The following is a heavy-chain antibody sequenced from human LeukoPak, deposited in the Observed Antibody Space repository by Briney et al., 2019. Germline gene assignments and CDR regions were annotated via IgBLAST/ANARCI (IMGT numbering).Heavy chain of an antibody. CDR2: IYHSGNT. Sequence: PSETLSLTCIVSGYSISSGYYWDWIRQPPGKGLEWIGSIYHSGNTYYNPSLESRVTISVDTSKNQFSLKLSSVTAADTAVYYCARDGGSSPYYFDYWGQGTLVTVSS. D-gene: IGHD1-26*01. J-gene: IGHJ4*02. CDR3: ARDGGSSPYYFDY. V-gene: IGHV4-38-2*02. CDR1: GYSISSGYY.